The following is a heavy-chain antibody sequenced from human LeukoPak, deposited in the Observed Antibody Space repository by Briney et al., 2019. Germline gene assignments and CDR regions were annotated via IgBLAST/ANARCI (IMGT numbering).Heavy chain of an antibody. CDR2: IYHSGST. Sequence: GSLRLSCAASGFTFSSYAMSWVRQAPGRGLEWIGEIYHSGSTNYNPSLKSRVTISVDKSKNQFSLKLSSVTAADTAVYYCARRRNLDYWGQGTLVTVSS. CDR3: ARRRNLDY. J-gene: IGHJ4*02. CDR1: GFTFSSYAM. V-gene: IGHV4-4*02.